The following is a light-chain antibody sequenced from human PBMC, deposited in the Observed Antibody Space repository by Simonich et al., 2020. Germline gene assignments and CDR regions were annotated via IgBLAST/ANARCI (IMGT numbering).Light chain of an antibody. CDR1: QRVLYSSNNKNY. J-gene: IGKJ5*01. CDR2: WAS. CDR3: QQYYSIPSIT. Sequence: DIVMTQSTDSLAVSLGERATINCKSSQRVLYSSNNKNYLAWYQQKTGQTPKLLIYWASTRESGVPDRLSGSGSGTDFTLTISSLQAEDVAVYYCQQYYSIPSITFGQGPRLEIK. V-gene: IGKV4-1*01.